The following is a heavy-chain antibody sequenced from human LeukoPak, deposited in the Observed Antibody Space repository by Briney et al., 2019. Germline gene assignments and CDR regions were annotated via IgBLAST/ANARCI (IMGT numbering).Heavy chain of an antibody. CDR1: GGTSSSYA. D-gene: IGHD6-19*01. J-gene: IGHJ4*02. V-gene: IGHV1-69*05. CDR2: IIPMYGTS. CDR3: ARGRSSSGRTPTYFDY. Sequence: SVTVSCKASGGTSSSYAISWVRQAPGQGPEWMGGIIPMYGTSNYAQKFQGRVTITTDDSTSTAFMELSSLRSEDTAVYYCARGRSSSGRTPTYFDYWGQGSLVTVSS.